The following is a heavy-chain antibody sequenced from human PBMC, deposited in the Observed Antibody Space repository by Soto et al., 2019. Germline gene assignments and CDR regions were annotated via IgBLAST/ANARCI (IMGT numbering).Heavy chain of an antibody. CDR2: ISSSSSYI. V-gene: IGHV3-21*01. Sequence: GGSLRLSCAASGFTFSSYSMNWVRQAPGKGLEWVSSISSSSSYIYYADSVKGRFTISRDNAKNSLYLQMNSLRAEDTAVYYCARVVDSSGYRWFDPWGQGTLVTVSS. J-gene: IGHJ5*02. CDR1: GFTFSSYS. D-gene: IGHD3-22*01. CDR3: ARVVDSSGYRWFDP.